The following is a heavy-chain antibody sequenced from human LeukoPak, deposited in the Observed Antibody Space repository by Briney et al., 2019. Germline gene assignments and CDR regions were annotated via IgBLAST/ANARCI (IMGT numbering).Heavy chain of an antibody. CDR3: ASTPGIAAAGYTKQYYYYYMDV. D-gene: IGHD6-13*01. Sequence: SETLSLTCIISGGSISSSTYYWGWIRQPPGKGLEWIGYIYYSGSTNYNPSLKSRVTISVDTSKNQFSLKLSSVTAADTAVYYCASTPGIAAAGYTKQYYYYYMDVWGKGTTVTISS. CDR2: IYYSGST. V-gene: IGHV4-61*05. J-gene: IGHJ6*03. CDR1: GGSISSSTYY.